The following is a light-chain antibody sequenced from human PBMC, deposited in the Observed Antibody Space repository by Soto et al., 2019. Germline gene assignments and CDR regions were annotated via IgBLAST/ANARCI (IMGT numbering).Light chain of an antibody. CDR2: AAS. Sequence: IQMTHSPSTLSESVGDRVTITFLASQTISSWLAWYQQKPGKAPKLLIYAASSLQSGVPSRFSGSGSGTDFTLTISSLQPEDFATYYCQKANSFPLNFGQGTRLEIK. CDR1: QTISSW. V-gene: IGKV1-12*01. CDR3: QKANSFPLN. J-gene: IGKJ5*01.